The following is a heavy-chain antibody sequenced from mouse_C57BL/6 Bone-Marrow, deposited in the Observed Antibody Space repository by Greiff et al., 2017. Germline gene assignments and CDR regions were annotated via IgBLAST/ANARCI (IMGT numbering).Heavy chain of an antibody. CDR2: IWGVGGT. V-gene: IGHV2-6*01. J-gene: IGHJ4*01. CDR3: ASRGYEYDGYMDF. D-gene: IGHD2-4*01. Sequence: QVQLQQSGPGLVAPSQSLSITCTVSGFSLTSYGVDWVRQSPGKGLEWLGVIWGVGGTNYNSALKSRLSISKDNSTGQVFLKMNSLQTDDTAMYFCASRGYEYDGYMDFWGQGTSVTVSS. CDR1: GFSLTSYG.